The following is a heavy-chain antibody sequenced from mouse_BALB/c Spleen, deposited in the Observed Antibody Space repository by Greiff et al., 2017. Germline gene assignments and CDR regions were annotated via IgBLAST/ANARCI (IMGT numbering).Heavy chain of an antibody. V-gene: IGHV3-2*02. D-gene: IGHD2-4*01. J-gene: IGHJ2*01. Sequence: DVQLQESGPGLVKPSQSLSLTCTATGYSITSDYAWNWIRQFPGNILEWMGYISYSGSTSYNPSLKSRISITRDTSKNQFFLQLNSVTTEDTATYYCARDDYVNFDYWGQGTTLTVSS. CDR2: ISYSGST. CDR1: GYSITSDYA. CDR3: ARDDYVNFDY.